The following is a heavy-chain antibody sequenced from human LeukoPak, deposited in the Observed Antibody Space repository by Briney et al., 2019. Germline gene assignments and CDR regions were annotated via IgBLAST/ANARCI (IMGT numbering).Heavy chain of an antibody. D-gene: IGHD1-26*01. CDR3: AREGGSYTTSPFDY. V-gene: IGHV3-7*01. CDR2: IKQDGSEK. CDR1: GFTFSSYW. J-gene: IGHJ4*02. Sequence: GGSLRLSCAASGFTFSSYWMSWVRQAPGKGLEWVANIKQDGSEKYYVDSVKGRFTISRDNAKNSLCLQMNSLRAEDTAVYYCAREGGSYTTSPFDYWGQGTLVTVSS.